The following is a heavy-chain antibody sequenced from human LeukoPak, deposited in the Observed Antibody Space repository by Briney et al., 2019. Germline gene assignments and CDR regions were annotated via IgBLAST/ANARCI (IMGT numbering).Heavy chain of an antibody. Sequence: GGSLRLSCAASGFTFSSYAMSWVRQAPGKGLEWVSAISGSGGSTYYANSVKGRFTISRDNSKNTLYLQMNSLRAEDTAVYYCAKDRRMVRGVIPDYWGQGTLVTVSS. CDR1: GFTFSSYA. J-gene: IGHJ4*02. CDR3: AKDRRMVRGVIPDY. D-gene: IGHD3-10*01. V-gene: IGHV3-23*01. CDR2: ISGSGGST.